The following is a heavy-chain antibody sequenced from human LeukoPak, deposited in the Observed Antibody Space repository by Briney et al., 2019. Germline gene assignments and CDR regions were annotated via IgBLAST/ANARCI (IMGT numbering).Heavy chain of an antibody. V-gene: IGHV4-34*01. Sequence: SETLSLTYAVYGGSFSGYYWSWIRQPPGKGLEWIGEINHSGSTNYNPSLKSRVTISVDTSKNQFSLKVTSLTAADTAVYYCARRYDSSRSPLNDWGRGNLITVSS. CDR2: INHSGST. CDR3: ARRYDSSRSPLND. J-gene: IGHJ4*02. CDR1: GGSFSGYY. D-gene: IGHD3-10*01.